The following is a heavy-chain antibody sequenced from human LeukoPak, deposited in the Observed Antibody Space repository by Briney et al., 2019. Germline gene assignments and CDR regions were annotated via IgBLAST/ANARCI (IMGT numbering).Heavy chain of an antibody. V-gene: IGHV4-38-2*02. J-gene: IGHJ6*03. D-gene: IGHD2-2*01. CDR3: ARDYAGYCSSTSCYGGYYYYMDV. CDR2: IYYSGST. Sequence: SETLSLTCTVSGYSISSGYYWGWIRQPPGKGLEWIGSIYYSGSTYYNPSLKSRVTISVDTSKNQFSLKLSSVTAADTAVYYCARDYAGYCSSTSCYGGYYYYMDVWGKGTTVTISS. CDR1: GYSISSGYY.